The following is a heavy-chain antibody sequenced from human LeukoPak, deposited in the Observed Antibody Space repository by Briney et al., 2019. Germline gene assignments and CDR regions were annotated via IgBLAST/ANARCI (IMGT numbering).Heavy chain of an antibody. D-gene: IGHD4-17*01. V-gene: IGHV3-23*01. Sequence: GGSLRLSCAASGFTFSSYAMSWVRQAPGKGLEWVSAISNSGYNTYYADSVKGRFTISGDNSKNTLHLQMNSLRAEDTAVYYCAKDVSRTTVSDAFDIWGQGTMVTVSS. J-gene: IGHJ3*02. CDR2: ISNSGYNT. CDR3: AKDVSRTTVSDAFDI. CDR1: GFTFSSYA.